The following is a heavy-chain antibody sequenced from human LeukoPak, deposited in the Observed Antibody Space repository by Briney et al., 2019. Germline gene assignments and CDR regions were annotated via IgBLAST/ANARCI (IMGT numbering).Heavy chain of an antibody. V-gene: IGHV1-18*01. CDR1: SYTFTSYD. D-gene: IGHD5-18*01. Sequence: GASVKVSCKASSYTFTSYDINWVRQAPGQGLEWMGWISAYTGNTNYAQKLQGRVTMTTDTSTSTAYMELRNLRSDDTAVYYCAIGYSYDTAFDYWGQGTLVTVSS. CDR3: AIGYSYDTAFDY. CDR2: ISAYTGNT. J-gene: IGHJ4*02.